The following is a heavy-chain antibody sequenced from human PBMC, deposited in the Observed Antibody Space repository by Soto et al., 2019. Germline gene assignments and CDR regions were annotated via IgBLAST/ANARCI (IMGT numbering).Heavy chain of an antibody. J-gene: IGHJ3*02. CDR2: IYYSGST. D-gene: IGHD1-7*01. CDR3: ARDSLELGVYI. CDR1: GGSISSGGYS. V-gene: IGHV4-61*08. Sequence: SETLSLTCAVSGGSISSGGYSWSWIRQPPGKGLEWIGYIYYSGSTNYNPSLKSRVTISVDTSKNQFSLKLSSVTAADTAVYYCARDSLELGVYIWGQGTMVTVSS.